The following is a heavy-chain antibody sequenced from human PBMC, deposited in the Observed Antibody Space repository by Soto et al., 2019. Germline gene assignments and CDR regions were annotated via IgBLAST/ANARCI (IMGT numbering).Heavy chain of an antibody. D-gene: IGHD1-7*01. CDR3: ATPPSWNSSDY. J-gene: IGHJ4*02. V-gene: IGHV1-69*02. CDR1: GGTFSSYT. Sequence: QVQLVQSGAEVKKPGSSVKVSCKASGGTFSSYTISWVRQAPGQGLEWMGRIIPILGIANYAQKFQGRVTITADKTTITAYMELSSLRSEDTAVYYCATPPSWNSSDYWGQGTLVTVSS. CDR2: IIPILGIA.